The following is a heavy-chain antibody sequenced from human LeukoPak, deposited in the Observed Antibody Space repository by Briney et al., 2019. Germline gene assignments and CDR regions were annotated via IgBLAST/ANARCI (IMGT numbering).Heavy chain of an antibody. CDR2: ITSSGSYM. J-gene: IGHJ6*03. CDR3: ARCALGVWADNYYMDV. Sequence: GESLRLSCEAPGSLTCYAMSWVRQAPGKGLEWVFSITSSGSYMYYTDSVKGRFTISRDNARNSVSLQMNSLSVEDTAIYFCARCALGVWADNYYMDVWGNGTTVIVSS. D-gene: IGHD3-16*01. CDR1: GSLTCYA. V-gene: IGHV3-21*01.